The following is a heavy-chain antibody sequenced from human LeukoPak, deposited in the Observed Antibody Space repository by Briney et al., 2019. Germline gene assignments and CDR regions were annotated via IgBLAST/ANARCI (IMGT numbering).Heavy chain of an antibody. CDR2: ISNSYNT. V-gene: IGHV3-23*01. J-gene: IGHJ2*01. CDR1: GFTFNNYA. D-gene: IGHD6-13*01. CDR3: AKRAGQQLTYWYIDL. Sequence: PGGSLRLSCAASGFTFNNYAMSWVRQAPGKGLECVSTISNSYNTYYADSVKGRFTISRDNSKNMLYMQMDSLRADDTAIYYCAKRAGQQLTYWYIDLWGCGTLVSVSS.